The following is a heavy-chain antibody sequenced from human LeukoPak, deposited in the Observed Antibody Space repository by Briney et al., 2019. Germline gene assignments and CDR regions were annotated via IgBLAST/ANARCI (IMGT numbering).Heavy chain of an antibody. CDR2: IWYDGSNK. CDR1: GFTFSSYG. J-gene: IGHJ4*02. V-gene: IGHV3-33*06. D-gene: IGHD6-6*01. Sequence: GGSQTLSCAASGFTFSSYGMNWVCQAPGKGLEWVAVIWYDGSNKYYADSVKGRFTISRDNPKNTLYLQMNSLRAEDTAVYYCAKPAGPYSSSNNWGQGTLVTVSS. CDR3: AKPAGPYSSSNN.